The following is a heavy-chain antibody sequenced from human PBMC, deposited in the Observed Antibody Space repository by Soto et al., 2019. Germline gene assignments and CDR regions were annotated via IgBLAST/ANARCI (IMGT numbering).Heavy chain of an antibody. Sequence: TSETQSLTCTVSGCSINSGVYNWGWVRQPPGKGLEWIGSFYYSGSTTYNPSLKSRVTISVDTSKNHFSLQLGSVTAADTAVYYCAGFPRWFDPWGQGTLVTVSS. CDR2: FYYSGST. V-gene: IGHV4-39*02. J-gene: IGHJ5*02. D-gene: IGHD3-10*01. CDR3: AGFPRWFDP. CDR1: GCSINSGVYN.